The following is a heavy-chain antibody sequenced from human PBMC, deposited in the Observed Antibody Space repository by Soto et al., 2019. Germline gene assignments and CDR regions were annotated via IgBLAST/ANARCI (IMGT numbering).Heavy chain of an antibody. CDR3: GRCRDGYSYGYGGYYYYCIDV. Sequence: SETLSLTCTVSGGSISSCYWSCIRQPRGKGLDWIGYIYYSGNTNYNPSHKSRVNISVDTSRHQFSLKRGSVTAADTAGFNCGRCRDGYSYGYGGYYYYCIDVWGQGTTVTGTS. CDR1: GGSISSCY. J-gene: IGHJ6*02. D-gene: IGHD5-18*01. CDR2: IYYSGNT. V-gene: IGHV4-59*01.